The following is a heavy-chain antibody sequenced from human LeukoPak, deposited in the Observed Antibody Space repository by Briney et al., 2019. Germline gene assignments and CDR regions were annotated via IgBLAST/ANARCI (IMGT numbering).Heavy chain of an antibody. CDR1: GYTFTINH. Sequence: ASGKVSCKASGYTFTINHIHWVRQAPGQGLEWMGVINPSGDSTTYAQNFQGRVTMTRDTSTSTVYMELRSLRSEDTAIYYCAKLATSDTGETYWGQGTLVTVSS. CDR2: INPSGDST. V-gene: IGHV1-46*01. J-gene: IGHJ4*02. CDR3: AKLATSDTGETY. D-gene: IGHD3-16*01.